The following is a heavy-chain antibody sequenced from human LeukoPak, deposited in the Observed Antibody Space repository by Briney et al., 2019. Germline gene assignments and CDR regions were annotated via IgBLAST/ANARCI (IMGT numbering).Heavy chain of an antibody. J-gene: IGHJ4*02. CDR2: IIPIFGTA. D-gene: IGHD1-26*01. CDR3: ARESAKIVGVTGSFDY. V-gene: IGHV1-69*13. Sequence: GASVKFSCKASGGTVSSYAISWVRQAPGQGLEWMGGIIPIFGTANYAQKFQGRVTITADESTSTAYMELSSLRSEDTAVYYCARESAKIVGVTGSFDYWGQGTLVTVSS. CDR1: GGTVSSYA.